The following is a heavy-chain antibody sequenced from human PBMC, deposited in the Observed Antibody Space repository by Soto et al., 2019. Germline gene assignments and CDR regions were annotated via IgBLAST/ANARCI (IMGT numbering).Heavy chain of an antibody. V-gene: IGHV4-59*12. CDR2: IYYSGST. CDR1: GGSISSYY. Sequence: PLETLSLTCTVSGGSISSYYWSWIRQPPGKGLEWIGYIYYSGSTNYNPSLKSRVTISVDRSKNQFSLKLSSVTAADTAVYYCARGHGSSSFWFDPWGQGTLVTVSS. CDR3: ARGHGSSSFWFDP. J-gene: IGHJ5*02. D-gene: IGHD6-6*01.